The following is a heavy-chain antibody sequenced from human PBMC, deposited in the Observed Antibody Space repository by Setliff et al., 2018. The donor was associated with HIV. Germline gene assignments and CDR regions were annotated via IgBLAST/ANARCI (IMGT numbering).Heavy chain of an antibody. J-gene: IGHJ5*02. Sequence: PSETLSLTCTVSGYSISSRYYWGWIRQPPGKGLEWIGSVYHTGSTYYNPSLKSRVTMSADTSKNQFSLKLSSVTAADAAVYYCARYGGNSFWFDPWGQGTLVTVSS. V-gene: IGHV4-38-2*02. D-gene: IGHD2-21*01. CDR1: GYSISSRYY. CDR3: ARYGGNSFWFDP. CDR2: VYHTGST.